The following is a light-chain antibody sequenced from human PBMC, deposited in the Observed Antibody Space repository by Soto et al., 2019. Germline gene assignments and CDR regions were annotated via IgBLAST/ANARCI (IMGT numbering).Light chain of an antibody. CDR3: CSYAGSYRYV. CDR2: DVS. Sequence: QSVLTHPRSVSGSPVQAATISCTGTSSDVGGYNYVSWYQQHSGKAPKFMIYDVSKRPSGVPDGFSGSKSGNTASLTISGLQAEDEADYYCCSYAGSYRYVCGTGTKLTVL. V-gene: IGLV2-11*01. CDR1: SSDVGGYNY. J-gene: IGLJ1*01.